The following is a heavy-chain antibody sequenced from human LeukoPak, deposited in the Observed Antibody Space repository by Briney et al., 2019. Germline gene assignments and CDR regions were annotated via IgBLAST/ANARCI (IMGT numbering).Heavy chain of an antibody. CDR1: GGTFSSYA. Sequence: SVKVSCKASGGTFSSYAISWVRQAPGQGLEWMGGIIPIFGTANYAQKFQGRVTITTDESTSTAYMELSSLRSEDTAVYYCATVYDSSDAFDIWGQGTMVTVSS. J-gene: IGHJ3*02. V-gene: IGHV1-69*05. CDR2: IIPIFGTA. CDR3: ATVYDSSDAFDI. D-gene: IGHD3-22*01.